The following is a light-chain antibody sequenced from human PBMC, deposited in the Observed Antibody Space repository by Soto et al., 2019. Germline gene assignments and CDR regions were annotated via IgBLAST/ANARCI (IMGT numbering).Light chain of an antibody. CDR2: KVS. CDR3: MQGTHWPLFT. V-gene: IGKV2-30*02. J-gene: IGKJ3*01. CDR1: QGLVHSDGNTY. Sequence: DVVMTQSPLSLPVTLGQPASISCRSSQGLVHSDGNTYLSWFQQRPGQSPRRLIYKVSNRDSGVPDRVSGSGSGTDFTLKISRVEAEDVGVYYCMQGTHWPLFTFCPGTRVDIK.